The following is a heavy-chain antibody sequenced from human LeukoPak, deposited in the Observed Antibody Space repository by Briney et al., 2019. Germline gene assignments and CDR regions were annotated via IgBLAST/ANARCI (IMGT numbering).Heavy chain of an antibody. CDR1: GGSISSSNW. V-gene: IGHV4-4*02. J-gene: IGHJ4*02. CDR3: ASLDGYDSSGYYYDFDY. CDR2: IYHSGST. D-gene: IGHD3-22*01. Sequence: PSETLSLTCAVSGGSISSSNWWSWVRQPPGKGLEWIGEIYHSGSTNYNPSLKSRVTISVDKSKNQFSLKLSSVTAADTAVYYCASLDGYDSSGYYYDFDYWGQGTLATVSS.